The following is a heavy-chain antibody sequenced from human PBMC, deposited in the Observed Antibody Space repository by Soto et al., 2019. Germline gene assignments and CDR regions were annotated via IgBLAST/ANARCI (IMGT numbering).Heavy chain of an antibody. CDR3: AKYRPRAIRFAQNPRHYHYYYMDV. J-gene: IGHJ6*03. CDR1: GFTFSSYG. D-gene: IGHD5-12*01. V-gene: IGHV3-30*18. CDR2: ISYDGSNK. Sequence: GGSLRLSCAASGFTFSSYGMHWVRQAPGKGLEWVAVISYDGSNKYYADSVKGRFTISRDNSKNTLYLQMNSLRAEDTAVYYCAKYRPRAIRFAQNPRHYHYYYMDVWGKGTTVTVSS.